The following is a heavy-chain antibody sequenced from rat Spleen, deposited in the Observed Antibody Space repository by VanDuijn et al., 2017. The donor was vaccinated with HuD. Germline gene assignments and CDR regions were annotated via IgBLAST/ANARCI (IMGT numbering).Heavy chain of an antibody. CDR2: ISNDGSRT. J-gene: IGHJ1*01. CDR3: TRQMYTTNYPYWYFDF. V-gene: IGHV5-29*01. CDR1: GFTFSNYG. D-gene: IGHD1-6*01. Sequence: EVQLVESGGGLVQPGRSLKLSCAASGFTFSNYGMAWVRQAPTKGLEWVATISNDGSRTYYRDSVKGRFTISRDNAKSTLYLQMDSLRAEETATYYGTRQMYTTNYPYWYFDFWGPGTMFTVSS.